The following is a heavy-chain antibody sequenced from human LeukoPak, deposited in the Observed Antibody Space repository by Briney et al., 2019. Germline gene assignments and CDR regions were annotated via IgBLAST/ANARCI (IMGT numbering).Heavy chain of an antibody. CDR2: ISYDGSNK. V-gene: IGHV3-30*01. J-gene: IGHJ4*02. CDR3: ARDLDDVYFDY. Sequence: GGSLRLSCAASGFTFSSYAMHWVRQAPGKGLEWVAVISYDGSNKYYADSVKGRFTISRDNSMNTLYLQMNSLRAEDTAVYYCARDLDDVYFDYWGQGTLVTVSS. D-gene: IGHD1-1*01. CDR1: GFTFSSYA.